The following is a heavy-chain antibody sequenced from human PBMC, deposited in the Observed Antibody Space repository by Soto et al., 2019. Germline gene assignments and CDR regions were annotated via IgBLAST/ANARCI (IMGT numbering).Heavy chain of an antibody. J-gene: IGHJ4*02. CDR2: INDDGIST. CDR1: GFTFSMYW. V-gene: IGHV3-74*01. D-gene: IGHD1-1*01. CDR3: TRGPRSTSTGTGAF. Sequence: GGSLRLSCAASGFTFSMYWMHWVRQVPGKGPEWVSRINDDGISTNYADSVKGRFTISRDNAKDTLYLQMNALRVEDTAVYYCTRGPRSTSTGTGAFWGQGTPVTVSS.